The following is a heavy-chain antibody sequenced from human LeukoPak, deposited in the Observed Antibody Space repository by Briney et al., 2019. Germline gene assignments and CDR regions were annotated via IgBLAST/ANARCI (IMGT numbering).Heavy chain of an antibody. J-gene: IGHJ6*03. D-gene: IGHD6-13*01. CDR2: IYYSGST. Sequence: SEILSLTCTVSGGSISSSSYYWGWIRQPPGKGLEWIGSIYYSGSTYYNPSLKSRVTISVDTSKNQFSLKLSSVTAADTAVYYCARATGDSAAGTSYYYYYMDVWGKGTTVTVSS. CDR1: GGSISSSSYY. CDR3: ARATGDSAAGTSYYYYYMDV. V-gene: IGHV4-39*07.